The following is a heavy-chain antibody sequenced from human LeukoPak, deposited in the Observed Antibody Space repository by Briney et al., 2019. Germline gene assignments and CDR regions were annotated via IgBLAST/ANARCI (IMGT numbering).Heavy chain of an antibody. CDR2: ISYDGSNK. V-gene: IGHV3-30-3*01. D-gene: IGHD6-13*01. CDR1: GFTFSSYA. CDR3: ARDSYRKDAGLKGNSVPDY. Sequence: QPGGSLRLSCAASGFTFSSYAMHWVRQAPGKGLEWVAVISYDGSNKYYADSVKGRFTISRDNSKNTLYLQMNSLRAEDTAVYYCARDSYRKDAGLKGNSVPDYWGQGTLVTVSS. J-gene: IGHJ4*02.